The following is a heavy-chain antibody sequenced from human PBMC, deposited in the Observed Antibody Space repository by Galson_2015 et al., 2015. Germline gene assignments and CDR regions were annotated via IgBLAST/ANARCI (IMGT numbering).Heavy chain of an antibody. CDR1: GFTVSSNY. V-gene: IGHV3-53*01. CDR3: AKEEYSFGYSPQRSYFDY. Sequence: SLRLSCAASGFTVSSNYMNWVRQAPGKGLEWVSVIYSGGNTYYADSVKGRFTISRDNSKNTLYLQMNSLRAEDTAVYYCAKEEYSFGYSPQRSYFDYWGQGTLVTVSS. CDR2: IYSGGNT. J-gene: IGHJ4*02. D-gene: IGHD5-18*01.